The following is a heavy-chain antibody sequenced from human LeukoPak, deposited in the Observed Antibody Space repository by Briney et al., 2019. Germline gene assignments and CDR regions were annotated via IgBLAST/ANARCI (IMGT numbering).Heavy chain of an antibody. J-gene: IGHJ6*02. CDR1: GYTFTSYY. V-gene: IGHV1-46*01. Sequence: GASVKVSCKASGYTFTSYYMHWVRQAPGQGLEWMGIINPSGGSTSYAQKFQGRVTMTRDTSTSTVYMELSSLRSEDTAVYYCARAMEYCSSTSCSEYYYGMDVWGQGTTVTVSS. D-gene: IGHD2-2*01. CDR2: INPSGGST. CDR3: ARAMEYCSSTSCSEYYYGMDV.